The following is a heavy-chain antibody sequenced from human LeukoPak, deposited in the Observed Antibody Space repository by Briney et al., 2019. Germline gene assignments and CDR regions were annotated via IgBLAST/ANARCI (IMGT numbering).Heavy chain of an antibody. CDR3: ARGTYYYDSSGYYYVGRAFDY. J-gene: IGHJ4*02. CDR2: INHSGST. V-gene: IGHV4-34*01. Sequence: SETLSLTCAVYGGSFSGYYWSWIRQPPGKGLEWIGEINHSGSTNYNPSLKSRVTISVDTSKNQFSLKLSPVTAADTAVYYCARGTYYYDSSGYYYVGRAFDYWGQGTLVTVSS. D-gene: IGHD3-22*01. CDR1: GGSFSGYY.